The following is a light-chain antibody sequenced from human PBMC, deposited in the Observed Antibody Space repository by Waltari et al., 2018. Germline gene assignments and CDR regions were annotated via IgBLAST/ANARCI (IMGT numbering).Light chain of an antibody. J-gene: IGKJ4*01. Sequence: EIVLTQSPVTLSLSPGERATLSCRASQSISTYLAWYQHKPGQAPRLLIYEASNRATGIPARFSGSGSGTDFTLTITSLEPEDFAFYYCQQRSNWPPLTFGGRTKVEIK. V-gene: IGKV3-11*01. CDR1: QSISTY. CDR2: EAS. CDR3: QQRSNWPPLT.